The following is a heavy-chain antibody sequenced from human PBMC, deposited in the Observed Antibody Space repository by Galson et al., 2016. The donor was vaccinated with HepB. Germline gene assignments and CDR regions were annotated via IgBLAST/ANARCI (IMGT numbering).Heavy chain of an antibody. Sequence: SETLSLTCAVSGGSISTDSWWPWVRQPPGQGLEWIGEVYHDGGTNYNPSLKSRLSISVDKSKNQFSLNLSSVTAADAAVYYCARVTCGGGACQDVFAIWGQGVMVTVSS. D-gene: IGHD2-21*02. CDR2: VYHDGGT. CDR3: ARVTCGGGACQDVFAI. CDR1: GGSISTDSW. V-gene: IGHV4-4*02. J-gene: IGHJ3*02.